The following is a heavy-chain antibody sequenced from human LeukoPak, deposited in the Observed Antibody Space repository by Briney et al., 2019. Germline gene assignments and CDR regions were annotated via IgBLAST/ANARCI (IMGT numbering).Heavy chain of an antibody. CDR2: IYYSGST. Sequence: PSETLSLTCTVSGGSISSYCWSWVRQPPGKGLEWIGYIYYSGSTNYNPSLKSRVTISVDTSKNHFSLKLSSVTAADTAVYYCARDQLGWADYWGQGTLVTVSS. J-gene: IGHJ4*02. D-gene: IGHD7-27*01. CDR1: GGSISSYC. V-gene: IGHV4-59*01. CDR3: ARDQLGWADY.